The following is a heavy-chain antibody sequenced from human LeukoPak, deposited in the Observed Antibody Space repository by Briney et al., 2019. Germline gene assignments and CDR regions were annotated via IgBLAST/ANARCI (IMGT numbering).Heavy chain of an antibody. J-gene: IGHJ4*02. CDR1: GYTFTSYG. CDR2: ISAYNGNT. CDR3: ARDALGAVAGKGYADY. Sequence: ASLKVSCKASGYTFTSYGISWVRQAPGQGLEWMGWISAYNGNTNYAQKLQGRVTMTTDTSTSTAYMELRSLRSDDTAVYYCARDALGAVAGKGYADYWGQGTLVTVSS. V-gene: IGHV1-18*01. D-gene: IGHD6-19*01.